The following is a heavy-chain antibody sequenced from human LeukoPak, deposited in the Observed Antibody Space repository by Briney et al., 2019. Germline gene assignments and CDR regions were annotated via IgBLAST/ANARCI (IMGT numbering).Heavy chain of an antibody. CDR2: IYYSGST. V-gene: IGHV4-34*01. CDR1: GGSFSGYY. CDR3: ASLDILTGLRQDY. J-gene: IGHJ4*02. D-gene: IGHD3-9*01. Sequence: SETLSLTCAVYGGSFSGYYWSWIRQPPGKGLEWIGSIYYSGSTYYNPSLKSRVTISVDTSKNQFSLKLSSVTAADTAVYYCASLDILTGLRQDYWGQGTLVTVSS.